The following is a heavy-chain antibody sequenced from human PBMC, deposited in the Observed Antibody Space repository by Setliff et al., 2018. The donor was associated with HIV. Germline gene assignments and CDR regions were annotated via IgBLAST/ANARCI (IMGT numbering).Heavy chain of an antibody. CDR3: ARETSVTPVGLDH. V-gene: IGHV4-34*01. J-gene: IGHJ1*01. CDR1: GGSFGACY. D-gene: IGHD1-1*01. CDR2: INRSGNT. Sequence: ASETLSLTCAVYGGSFGACYWTWIRQPPGKGLEWIGEINRSGNTKYNPSLKSRVTISIDTSKKQFSLKLNSVTAADTAVYYCARETSVTPVGLDHWGQGTLVTV.